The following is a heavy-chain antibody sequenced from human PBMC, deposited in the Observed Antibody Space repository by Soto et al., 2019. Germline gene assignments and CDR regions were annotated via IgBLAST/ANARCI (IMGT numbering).Heavy chain of an antibody. D-gene: IGHD1-26*01. Sequence: SETLSLTCTVSGGSISSSSYYWGWIRQPPGKGLEWIGSIYYSGSTYYNPSLKSRVTISVDTSKNQFSLKLSSVTAADTAVYYCARIRELRVSYWGQGTLVTVSS. CDR2: IYYSGST. V-gene: IGHV4-39*01. J-gene: IGHJ4*02. CDR3: ARIRELRVSY. CDR1: GGSISSSSYY.